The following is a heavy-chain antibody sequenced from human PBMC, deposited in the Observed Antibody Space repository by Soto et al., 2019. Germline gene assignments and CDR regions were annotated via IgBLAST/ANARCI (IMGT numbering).Heavy chain of an antibody. V-gene: IGHV3-72*01. CDR2: SRNKANSYTT. CDR3: ARSQGGQYAFDI. J-gene: IGHJ3*02. CDR1: GFTFSDYY. D-gene: IGHD2-15*01. Sequence: EVQLVESGGGLVQPGGSLRLSCAASGFTFSDYYMDWVRKAPGKGLEWVGRSRNKANSYTTEYAASVKGRFSISRDDSKHSLYLHMNSMKIEDTAVYYCARSQGGQYAFDIWGQGTMVTVSS.